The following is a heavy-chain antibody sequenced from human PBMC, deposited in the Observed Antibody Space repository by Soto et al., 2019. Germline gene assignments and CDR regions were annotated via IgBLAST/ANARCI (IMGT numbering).Heavy chain of an antibody. CDR3: TTDVFSSSWYVRDY. Sequence: PGGSLRLSCAASGFTFSNAWMNWVRQAPGKGLEWVGRIKSKTDGGTTDYAAPVKGRFTISRDDSKNTLYLQMNSLKTEDTAVYYCTTDVFSSSWYVRDYWGQGTLVTVSS. V-gene: IGHV3-15*07. J-gene: IGHJ4*02. CDR1: GFTFSNAW. CDR2: IKSKTDGGTT. D-gene: IGHD6-13*01.